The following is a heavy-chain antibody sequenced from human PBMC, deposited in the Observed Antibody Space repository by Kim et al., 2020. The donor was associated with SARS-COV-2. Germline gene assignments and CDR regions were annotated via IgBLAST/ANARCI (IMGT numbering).Heavy chain of an antibody. V-gene: IGHV5-51*01. CDR2: IYPGDSDT. CDR1: GYSFTSYW. D-gene: IGHD6-13*01. Sequence: GESLQISCKGSGYSFTSYWIGWVRQMPGKGLEWMGIIYPGDSDTRYSPSFQGQVTISADKSISTAYLQWSSLKASDTAMYYCARAGYSSSWYSYYYYGMDVWGQGTTVTVSS. CDR3: ARAGYSSSWYSYYYYGMDV. J-gene: IGHJ6*02.